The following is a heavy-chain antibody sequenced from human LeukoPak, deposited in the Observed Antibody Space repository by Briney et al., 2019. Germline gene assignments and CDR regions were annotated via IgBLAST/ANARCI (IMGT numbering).Heavy chain of an antibody. Sequence: SVRVSCKASGGTFSSYAISWVRQAPGQGLEWMGGIIPIFGTANYAQKFQGRVTITADESTSTAYMELSSLGSEDTAVYYCARDEGTTETKKPHFFDYWGQGTLVTVSS. CDR3: ARDEGTTETKKPHFFDY. CDR2: IIPIFGTA. CDR1: GGTFSSYA. D-gene: IGHD1-1*01. J-gene: IGHJ4*02. V-gene: IGHV1-69*13.